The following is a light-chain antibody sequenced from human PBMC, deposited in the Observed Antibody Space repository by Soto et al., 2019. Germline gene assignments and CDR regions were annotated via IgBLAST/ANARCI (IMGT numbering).Light chain of an antibody. CDR2: GAS. V-gene: IGKV3-15*01. CDR1: QSVSSN. J-gene: IGKJ1*01. Sequence: EIVMTQSPATLSVSPGERATLSCRASQSVSSNLAWYQQKPGQAPRLLIYGASTRATGIPARFSGSGSGTEFTLTISSLQSEDFGVYYCQQYNNWPRRTFGQGTKVEIK. CDR3: QQYNNWPRRT.